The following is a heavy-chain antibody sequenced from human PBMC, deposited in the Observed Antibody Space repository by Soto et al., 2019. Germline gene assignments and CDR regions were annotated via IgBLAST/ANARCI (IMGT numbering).Heavy chain of an antibody. V-gene: IGHV3-23*01. CDR2: ISGSGSST. CDR1: GFTFISYA. J-gene: IGHJ4*02. Sequence: WWSLRLSCAASGFTFISYAMSWVRQAPGKGLEWVSAISGSGSSTYYADSVKGRFTISRDNSKNTLYLQMNSLRAEDTAVYYCAKGGLEIDYWGQGTLVTVSS. D-gene: IGHD3-3*01. CDR3: AKGGLEIDY.